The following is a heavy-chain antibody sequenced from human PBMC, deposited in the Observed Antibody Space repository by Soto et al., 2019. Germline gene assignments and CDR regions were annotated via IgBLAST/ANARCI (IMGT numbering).Heavy chain of an antibody. J-gene: IGHJ4*02. CDR1: GFTFSSYA. CDR3: AKIFLDYRGIYCSSTSCYGGPFDY. D-gene: IGHD2-2*01. V-gene: IGHV3-23*01. Sequence: GGSRRLSCAASGFTFSSYAMSWVRQAPGKGLKRVSAISGSGGSTYYADSVKGRFTISRDNSKNTLYLQMNSLRAEDTAVYYCAKIFLDYRGIYCSSTSCYGGPFDYWGQGT. CDR2: ISGSGGST.